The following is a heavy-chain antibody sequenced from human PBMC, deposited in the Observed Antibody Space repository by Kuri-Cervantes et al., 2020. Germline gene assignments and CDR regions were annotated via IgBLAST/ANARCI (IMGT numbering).Heavy chain of an antibody. Sequence: ASVKVSCKASGYTFTSYGISWVRQAPGQGLEWMGWISAYNGNTNYAQKLQGRVTMTTDTSTSTAYMELRSLRSDDTAVYYCAGPGYNWNDVAYYYYYGMDVWGQGTTVTGAS. CDR1: GYTFTSYG. V-gene: IGHV1-18*01. J-gene: IGHJ6*02. CDR2: ISAYNGNT. CDR3: AGPGYNWNDVAYYYYYGMDV. D-gene: IGHD1-1*01.